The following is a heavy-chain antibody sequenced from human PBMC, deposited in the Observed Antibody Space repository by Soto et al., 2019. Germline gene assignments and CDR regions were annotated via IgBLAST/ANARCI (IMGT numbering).Heavy chain of an antibody. D-gene: IGHD3-16*02. J-gene: IGHJ5*02. Sequence: ASVKVSCKVSGYTLTELSMHWVRQAPGKGLEWMGGFDPEDGETIYAQKFQGRVTMTEDTSTDTAYMELSSLRSEDTAVYYCATSETAVTFGGVIAEYWFDPWGQGTLVTVSS. V-gene: IGHV1-24*01. CDR2: FDPEDGET. CDR1: GYTLTELS. CDR3: ATSETAVTFGGVIAEYWFDP.